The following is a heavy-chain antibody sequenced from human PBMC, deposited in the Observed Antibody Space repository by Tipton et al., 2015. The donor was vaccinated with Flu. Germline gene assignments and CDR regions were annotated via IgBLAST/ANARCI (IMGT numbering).Heavy chain of an antibody. D-gene: IGHD1-26*01. CDR2: IKQDGSEK. J-gene: IGHJ6*03. CDR3: AREGAWEDRKTYYYYMDV. Sequence: SLRLSCAASGFTFSSYAMSWVRQAPGKGLEWVANIKQDGSEKYYADSVKGRFTISRDNSKNTLYLQMNSLRAEDTAVYYCAREGAWEDRKTYYYYMDVWGKGTTVTVSS. V-gene: IGHV3-7*01. CDR1: GFTFSSYA.